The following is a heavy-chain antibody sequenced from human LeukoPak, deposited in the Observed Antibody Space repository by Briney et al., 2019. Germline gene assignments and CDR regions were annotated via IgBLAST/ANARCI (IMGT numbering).Heavy chain of an antibody. CDR3: AGMIRGVPLDWFDP. Sequence: SSETLSLTCTVSGGSISSYYWSWIRQPPGKGLEWIGDIYYSGSTSYNPSLKSRVTISVDTSRNQFSLKLSSVTAADTAVYYCAGMIRGVPLDWFDPWGQGTLVTVSS. CDR1: GGSISSYY. V-gene: IGHV4-59*08. CDR2: IYYSGST. D-gene: IGHD3-10*01. J-gene: IGHJ5*02.